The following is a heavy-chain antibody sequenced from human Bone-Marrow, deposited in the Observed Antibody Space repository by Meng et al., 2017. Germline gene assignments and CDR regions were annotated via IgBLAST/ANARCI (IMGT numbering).Heavy chain of an antibody. V-gene: IGHV2-26*01. CDR2: IFSTDTK. J-gene: IGHJ3*02. Sequence: SGPPLVQPTATLTLTCTFSGFSLTNARLGVSWIRQTPGQALEWLAHIFSTDTKSYSTSLKSRLTITKDTSKSQVVLTMTNVDPVDTATYYCARSMGDYGQHAFDIWGQGTMVTVSS. CDR1: GFSLTNARLG. CDR3: ARSMGDYGQHAFDI. D-gene: IGHD4-17*01.